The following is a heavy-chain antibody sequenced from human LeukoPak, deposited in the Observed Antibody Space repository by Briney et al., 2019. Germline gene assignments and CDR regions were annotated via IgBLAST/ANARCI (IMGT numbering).Heavy chain of an antibody. CDR3: ARDLTYYDFWSGYSTLPYAFDI. J-gene: IGHJ3*02. V-gene: IGHV1-8*03. CDR1: GYTFSSYD. CDR2: MNPNSGDR. Sequence: GASVKVSCKASGYTFSSYDINWVRQATGQGLEWMGWMNPNSGDRGYAQKFQGRVTITRNTSISTAYMELSSLRSEDTAVYYCARDLTYYDFWSGYSTLPYAFDIWGQGTMVTVSS. D-gene: IGHD3-3*01.